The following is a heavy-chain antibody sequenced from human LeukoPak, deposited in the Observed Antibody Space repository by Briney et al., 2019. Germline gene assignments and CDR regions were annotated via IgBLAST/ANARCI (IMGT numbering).Heavy chain of an antibody. V-gene: IGHV4-4*07. CDR2: IYTSGST. J-gene: IGHJ5*02. CDR1: GGSISSYY. Sequence: SETLSLTCTVSGGSISSYYWSWIRQPAGKGLEWIGRIYTSGSTNYNPSLKSRVTISVDTSKNQFSLKLSSVTAADTAVYYCARGDTAMVSYWFDPWGQGTLVTVSS. CDR3: ARGDTAMVSYWFDP. D-gene: IGHD5-18*01.